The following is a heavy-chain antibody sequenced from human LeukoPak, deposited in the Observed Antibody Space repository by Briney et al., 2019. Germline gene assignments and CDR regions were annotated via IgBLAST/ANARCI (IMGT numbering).Heavy chain of an antibody. CDR2: IWYDGSNK. CDR1: GFTFSSYG. CDR3: ARGDYYGSRGDY. V-gene: IGHV3-33*01. D-gene: IGHD3-10*01. J-gene: IGHJ4*02. Sequence: GGSLRLSCAASGFTFSSYGMHWVRQAPRKGLEWVAVIWYDGSNKYYADSVKGRFTISRDNSKNTLYLQMNSLRAEDTAVYYCARGDYYGSRGDYWGQGTLVTVSS.